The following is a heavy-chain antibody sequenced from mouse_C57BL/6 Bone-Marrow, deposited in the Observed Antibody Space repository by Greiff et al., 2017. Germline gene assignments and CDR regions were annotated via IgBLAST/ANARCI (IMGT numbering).Heavy chain of an antibody. V-gene: IGHV1-69*01. CDR2: IDPSDSYT. J-gene: IGHJ1*03. CDR1: GYTFTSYW. Sequence: QVQLQQPGAELVMPGASVKLSCKASGYTFTSYWMHWVKQRPGQGLEWIGEIDPSDSYTNYNQKFKGKSTLTVDKSSSTAYMQLSSLTSEDSAVYYCARGGPLLYPHWYFDVWGTGTTVTVSS. CDR3: ARGGPLLYPHWYFDV. D-gene: IGHD2-1*01.